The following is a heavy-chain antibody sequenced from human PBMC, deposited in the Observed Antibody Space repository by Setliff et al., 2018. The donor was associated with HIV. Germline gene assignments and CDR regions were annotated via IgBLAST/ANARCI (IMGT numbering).Heavy chain of an antibody. D-gene: IGHD3-16*01. J-gene: IGHJ4*02. Sequence: GASVKVSCKASGGPFSSYAFSWVRQAPGQGLEWMGGIVPIFGTPNYAQKFQGRVTIAADDVSTSTVYMQLSSLRSEDTAVYYCAKEKGRGERHFDYWGQGTLVTVSS. V-gene: IGHV1-69*13. CDR1: GGPFSSYA. CDR3: AKEKGRGERHFDY. CDR2: IVPIFGTP.